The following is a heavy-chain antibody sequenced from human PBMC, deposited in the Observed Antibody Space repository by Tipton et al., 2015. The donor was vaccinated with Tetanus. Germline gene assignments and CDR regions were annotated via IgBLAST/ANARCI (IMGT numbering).Heavy chain of an antibody. CDR2: ISAYNGNT. J-gene: IGHJ4*02. CDR1: GYTFTSYG. CDR3: ARVGENYIATAVQTSR. Sequence: QSGPEVKEPGASVKVSCKASGYTFTSYGISWVRQAPGQGLEWMGWISAYNGNTNYAQKLQGRVTMTTDTSTSTAYMELRSLRSDDAAVYYCARVGENYIATAVQTSRWGQGSVVSVSS. D-gene: IGHD6-13*01. V-gene: IGHV1-18*01.